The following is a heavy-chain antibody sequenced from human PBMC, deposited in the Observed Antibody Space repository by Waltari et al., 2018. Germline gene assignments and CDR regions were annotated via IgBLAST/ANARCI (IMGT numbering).Heavy chain of an antibody. J-gene: IGHJ4*02. V-gene: IGHV4-39*01. D-gene: IGHD3-10*01. Sequence: QLQLLESGPGLVKPSETPSLPCTVSCGSISSSTSYWGWIRQPPGKGLEWIGSFYYSGSTYYNPSLKSRVTRSVDTSKNQFSLKLSSVTAADTAVYYCARHVLLWFGELGPDYWGQGTLVTVSS. CDR2: FYYSGST. CDR1: CGSISSSTSY. CDR3: ARHVLLWFGELGPDY.